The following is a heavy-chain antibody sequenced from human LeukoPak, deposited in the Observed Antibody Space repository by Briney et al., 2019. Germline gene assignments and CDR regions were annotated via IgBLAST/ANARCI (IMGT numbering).Heavy chain of an antibody. CDR1: GGSISSSY. D-gene: IGHD6-19*01. Sequence: SETLSLTCTVSGGSISSSYWSWIRQPPGKGLEWIGYIYYSGSTNYNPSFKSRVAISVDTSKNQFSLKLSSVTAADTAVYYCATWGIAVAGTFDYWGQGTWSPSPQ. CDR3: ATWGIAVAGTFDY. V-gene: IGHV4-59*08. CDR2: IYYSGST. J-gene: IGHJ4*02.